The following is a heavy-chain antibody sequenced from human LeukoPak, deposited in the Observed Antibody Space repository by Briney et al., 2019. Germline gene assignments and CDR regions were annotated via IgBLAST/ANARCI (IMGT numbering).Heavy chain of an antibody. CDR2: LKEDGSQK. CDR1: GFTLSSYW. Sequence: SGGSLRLSCAASGFTLSSYWMSWVRQAPGRGLEWVASLKEDGSQKYYVDSVKGRFTISRDNAKNSLYLQMNSLRAEDTAVYYCTRMYRNGFDYWGQGTLVTVSS. D-gene: IGHD1-1*01. V-gene: IGHV3-7*02. CDR3: TRMYRNGFDY. J-gene: IGHJ4*02.